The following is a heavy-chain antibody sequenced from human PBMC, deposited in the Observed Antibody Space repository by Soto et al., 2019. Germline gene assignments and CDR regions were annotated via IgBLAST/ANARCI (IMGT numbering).Heavy chain of an antibody. V-gene: IGHV4-61*08. Sequence: SETLSLTCTVSGDSVTSGDYYWSWIRQPPGKGLEWIGYIYYSGNTNYSPSLKSRVAISLDTSHNQFSLKLSSVTAADTAVYFCARIPVHTYITSRFDPWAQGPPVTVSS. CDR2: IYYSGNT. CDR1: GDSVTSGDYY. D-gene: IGHD1-20*01. CDR3: ARIPVHTYITSRFDP. J-gene: IGHJ5*01.